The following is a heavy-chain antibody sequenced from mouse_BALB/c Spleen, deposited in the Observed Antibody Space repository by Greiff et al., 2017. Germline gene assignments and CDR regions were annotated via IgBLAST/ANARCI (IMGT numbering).Heavy chain of an antibody. CDR1: GYTFTSYS. Sequence: VQLQQSGAELVRPGASVKMSCKASGYTFTSYSMHWVKQRPGQGLEWIGYINPSSGYTNYNQKFKDKATLTADTSSSTAYMQLSSLTSEDSAVYYCAGGVDYEAWFAYWGQGTLVTVSA. CDR3: AGGVDYEAWFAY. CDR2: INPSSGYT. J-gene: IGHJ3*01. V-gene: IGHV1-4*01. D-gene: IGHD2-4*01.